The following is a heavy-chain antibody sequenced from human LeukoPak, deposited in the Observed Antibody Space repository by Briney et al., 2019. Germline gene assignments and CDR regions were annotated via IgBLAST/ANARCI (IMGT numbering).Heavy chain of an antibody. J-gene: IGHJ6*02. CDR3: ARNRGWYATDV. Sequence: SETLSLTCSASGGSVRSDMSHWSWIRQPPGKGLEWIGYVHYSGSANYNPSLESRVTMSLDNSKNQFSLDLASVTAADTAVYYCARNRGWYATDVWGQGAAVTVSS. CDR2: VHYSGSA. V-gene: IGHV4-61*01. D-gene: IGHD6-19*01. CDR1: GGSVRSDMSH.